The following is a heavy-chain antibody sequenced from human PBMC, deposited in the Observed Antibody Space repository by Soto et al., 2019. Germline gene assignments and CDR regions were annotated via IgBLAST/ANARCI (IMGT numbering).Heavy chain of an antibody. CDR3: ASYFFFQAEDGIRDYF. Sequence: KGLEWVSSISSSSSYIYYADSVKGRFTISRDNAKNSLYLQMNSLRAEDTAVYYCASYFFFQAEDGIRDYF. CDR2: ISSSSSYI. V-gene: IGHV3-21*01. J-gene: IGHJ1*01. D-gene: IGHD3-3*01.